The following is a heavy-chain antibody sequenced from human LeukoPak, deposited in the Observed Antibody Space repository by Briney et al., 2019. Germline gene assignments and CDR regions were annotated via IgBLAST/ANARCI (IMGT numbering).Heavy chain of an antibody. CDR2: INWNGGST. CDR3: ARVKGSGYRNSIDY. D-gene: IGHD3-3*01. CDR1: GFTFDDYA. J-gene: IGHJ4*02. Sequence: PGGSLRLSCAASGFTFDDYAMNWVRQAPGKGLDWVSCINWNGGSTYYRDSVKGRFTISRDNAKNSLYMQMNSLRAEDTALYYCARVKGSGYRNSIDYWGQGTLVTVSS. V-gene: IGHV3-20*04.